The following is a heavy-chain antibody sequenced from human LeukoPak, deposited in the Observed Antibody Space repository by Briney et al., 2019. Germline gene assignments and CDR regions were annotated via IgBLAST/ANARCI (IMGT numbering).Heavy chain of an antibody. CDR1: GFTFSSYG. J-gene: IGHJ4*02. D-gene: IGHD6-13*01. CDR2: IRYDGSNK. V-gene: IGHV3-30*02. CDR3: AKDDRSSWYYFDY. Sequence: PGGSLRLSCAASGFTFSSYGMHWVRQAPGKGLEWVAFIRYDGSNKYYAESVKGRFTISRDNSKNTLSLQMNSRRAEDTAVYYCAKDDRSSWYYFDYWGQGTLVTVSS.